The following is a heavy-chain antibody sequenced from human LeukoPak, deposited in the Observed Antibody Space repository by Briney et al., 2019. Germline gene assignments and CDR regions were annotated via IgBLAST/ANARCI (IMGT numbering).Heavy chain of an antibody. Sequence: PGGSLRLSCAASGFTFSSYSMHWVRQAPGKGLEWVAVISYDGSNKYNADSVKGRFTISRDNSKNTLYLQMNSLRREDTAEYYCARAEYDRSGSTYYYYGMDIWGQGTTVTVSS. J-gene: IGHJ6*02. CDR3: ARAEYDRSGSTYYYYGMDI. CDR2: ISYDGSNK. V-gene: IGHV3-30-3*01. CDR1: GFTFSSYS. D-gene: IGHD3-22*01.